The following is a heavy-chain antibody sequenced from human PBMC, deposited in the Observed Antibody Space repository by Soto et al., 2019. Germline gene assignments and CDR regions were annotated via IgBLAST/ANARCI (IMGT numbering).Heavy chain of an antibody. J-gene: IGHJ3*02. Sequence: ASVKVSCKASGYPFTTYGISWVRQAPGQSLEWMGWISGYNGDTNYSQKFQDRVAITRNTSAGTAYMELTSLTSEDTAVYYCARILVGAFDIWGQGTMVTVSS. D-gene: IGHD3-22*01. CDR2: ISGYNGDT. CDR3: ARILVGAFDI. V-gene: IGHV1-18*01. CDR1: GYPFTTYG.